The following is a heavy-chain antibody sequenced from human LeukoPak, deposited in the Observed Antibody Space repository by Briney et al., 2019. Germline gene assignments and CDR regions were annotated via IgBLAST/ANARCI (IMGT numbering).Heavy chain of an antibody. CDR3: ARPQKRSIAAASPPGY. V-gene: IGHV3-21*01. J-gene: IGHJ4*02. CDR1: GFTFSGYS. Sequence: GGSLRLSCAASGFTFSGYSMNWVRQAPGKGLEWVSSISSSSSYIYYADSMKGRFTISRDNAKNSLFLQMNSLRAEDTAVYYCARPQKRSIAAASPPGYWGQGTLVTVSS. D-gene: IGHD6-13*01. CDR2: ISSSSSYI.